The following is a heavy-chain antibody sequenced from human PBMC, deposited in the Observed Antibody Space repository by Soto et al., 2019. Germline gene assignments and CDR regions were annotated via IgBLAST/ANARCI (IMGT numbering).Heavy chain of an antibody. J-gene: IGHJ1*01. V-gene: IGHV1-69*01. CDR1: GGTVGTYI. CDR3: SRMRNADPRGHPGIGAP. CDR2: INSIFGVS. Sequence: QVQLVQSGAEVKKPGSSVKVSCKASGGTVGTYIVSWVRQAPGQGLEWMGEINSIFGVSKYSPKFQGRVTITADESTSTTYMELSSLRSDDTAIDFCSRMRNADPRGHPGIGAPWGQGTVVTVSS. D-gene: IGHD3-10*01.